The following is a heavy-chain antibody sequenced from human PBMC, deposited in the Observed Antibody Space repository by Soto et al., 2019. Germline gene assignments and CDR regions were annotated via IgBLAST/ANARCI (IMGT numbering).Heavy chain of an antibody. D-gene: IGHD2-21*02. J-gene: IGHJ4*02. V-gene: IGHV3-23*01. CDR3: AKGASVVVTAMADY. CDR2: ISGSGGVL. CDR1: GFTFSGYA. Sequence: LRLSCAASGFTFSGYAMSWVRQAPGRGLEWVSGISGSGGVLDYADSVKGRFTISRDNSKNTVYLQMTRLRAEDTAVYYCAKGASVVVTAMADYWGQGTLVTVSS.